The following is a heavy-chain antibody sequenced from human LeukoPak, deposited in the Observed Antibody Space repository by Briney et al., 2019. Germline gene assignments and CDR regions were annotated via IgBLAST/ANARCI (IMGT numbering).Heavy chain of an antibody. V-gene: IGHV1-2*02. Sequence: ASVKVSCKASGYTFTGYYMHWVRQAPGQGLEWMGWINPNSGGTLHAQKFQGRITMTRDTSINTAYMDLSRLRSDDTAVYYCARTRAIAVAPLGYWGQGTLVTVSS. CDR2: INPNSGGT. D-gene: IGHD6-19*01. CDR1: GYTFTGYY. J-gene: IGHJ4*02. CDR3: ARTRAIAVAPLGY.